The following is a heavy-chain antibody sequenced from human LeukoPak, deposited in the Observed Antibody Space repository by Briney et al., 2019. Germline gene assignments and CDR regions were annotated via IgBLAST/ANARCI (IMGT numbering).Heavy chain of an antibody. Sequence: GESLKISCKGSGYSFTTYWIGWVRQMPGKGLEWMGIIYPGDSDTRYSPSFQGQVTISAGKSISTAYLQWNSLKASDTAMYYCARHEGGDIVVVSGFEYWGQGTLVTVSS. CDR1: GYSFTTYW. J-gene: IGHJ4*02. V-gene: IGHV5-51*01. CDR3: ARHEGGDIVVVSGFEY. D-gene: IGHD2-2*01. CDR2: IYPGDSDT.